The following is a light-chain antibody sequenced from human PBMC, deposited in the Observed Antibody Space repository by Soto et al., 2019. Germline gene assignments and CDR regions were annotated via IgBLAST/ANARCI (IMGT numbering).Light chain of an antibody. Sequence: QSVLTQPPSMSGAPGQRVTISCTGSSSNIGAGYDVHWYQQHPGTAPKXLIXDNNXRXXGXPXRXSGXKXXXXXXXXITGLQXEDEADYYCQSFDTSLSGFVVFGGGTKVTVL. CDR2: DNN. V-gene: IGLV1-40*01. CDR1: SSNIGAGYD. J-gene: IGLJ2*01. CDR3: QSFDTSLSGFVV.